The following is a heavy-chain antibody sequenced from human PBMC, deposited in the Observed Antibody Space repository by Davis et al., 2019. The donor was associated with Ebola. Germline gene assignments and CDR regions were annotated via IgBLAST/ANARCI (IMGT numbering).Heavy chain of an antibody. V-gene: IGHV3-30*04. D-gene: IGHD1-1*01. CDR2: ISYDGRNK. CDR1: GFTFSSYS. J-gene: IGHJ4*02. Sequence: GESLKISCAASGFTFSSYSLHWVRQAPGKGLEWVAVISYDGRNKYYTDSVKGRFTISRDNSKDTLSLQMNSLRADDTAVYYCARDWSPQNLNWNDGGAPIFDSWGQGTLVTVSS. CDR3: ARDWSPQNLNWNDGGAPIFDS.